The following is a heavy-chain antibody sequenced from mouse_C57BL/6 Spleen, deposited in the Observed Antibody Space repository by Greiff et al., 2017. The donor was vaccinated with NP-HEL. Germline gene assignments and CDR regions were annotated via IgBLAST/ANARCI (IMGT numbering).Heavy chain of an antibody. D-gene: IGHD1-1*01. Sequence: HLVESGPELVKPGASVKISCKASGYSFTDYNMNWVKQSNGKSLEWIGVINPNYGTTSYNQKFKGKATLTVDQSSSTAYMQLNSLTSEDSAVYYCACTVVATGYFDVWGTGTTVTVSS. CDR3: ACTVVATGYFDV. V-gene: IGHV1-39*01. CDR1: GYSFTDYN. CDR2: INPNYGTT. J-gene: IGHJ1*03.